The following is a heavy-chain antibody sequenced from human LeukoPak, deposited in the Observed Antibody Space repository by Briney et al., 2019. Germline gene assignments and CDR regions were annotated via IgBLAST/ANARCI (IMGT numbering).Heavy chain of an antibody. CDR2: ISYDGSNK. Sequence: PGGSLRLSCAASGFTFSSYAMHWVRQAPGKGLEWVAVISYDGSNKYYADSVKGRFTISRDNSKNTLYLQMNSLRAEDTAVYYCARDSGRSIAAAGTGAFDIWGQGTMVTVSS. V-gene: IGHV3-30-3*01. CDR3: ARDSGRSIAAAGTGAFDI. CDR1: GFTFSSYA. J-gene: IGHJ3*02. D-gene: IGHD6-13*01.